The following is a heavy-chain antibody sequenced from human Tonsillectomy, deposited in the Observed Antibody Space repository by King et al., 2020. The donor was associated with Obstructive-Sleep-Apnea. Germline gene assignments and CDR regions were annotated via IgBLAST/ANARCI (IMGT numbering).Heavy chain of an antibody. D-gene: IGHD3-10*01. CDR1: GFTFSSYG. Sequence: VQLVESGGGVVQPGRSLRLSCAASGFTFSSYGMHWVRQAPGKGLEWVAVISYDGSNKYYADSVKGRFTISRDNSKNTLYLQMNSLRAEDTAVYYCAKDRWDGSGGGNLDYWGQGTLVTVSS. CDR2: ISYDGSNK. CDR3: AKDRWDGSGGGNLDY. V-gene: IGHV3-30*18. J-gene: IGHJ4*02.